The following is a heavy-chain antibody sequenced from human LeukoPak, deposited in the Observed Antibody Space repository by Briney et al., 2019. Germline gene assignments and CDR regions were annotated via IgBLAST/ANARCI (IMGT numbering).Heavy chain of an antibody. CDR2: ISPNSGGT. CDR3: ARDRENGGSYSGVFDY. V-gene: IGHV1-2*04. D-gene: IGHD1-26*01. CDR1: GYTFTDYY. Sequence: ASVTVSCKASGYTFTDYYMHWVRQAPGQGLEWMGWISPNSGGTYYAQRFQGWVTMTWDTSVSTAYVEVGRLRSDDTAVYYCARDRENGGSYSGVFDYWGQGTLVTVSS. J-gene: IGHJ4*02.